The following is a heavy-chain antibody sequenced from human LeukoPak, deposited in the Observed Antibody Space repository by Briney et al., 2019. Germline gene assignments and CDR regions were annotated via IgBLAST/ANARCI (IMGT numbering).Heavy chain of an antibody. J-gene: IGHJ4*02. V-gene: IGHV5-10-1*01. CDR2: IDPSDSYT. CDR1: GYSFTSYW. Sequence: GESLKISCQGSGYSFTSYWISWVRQMPGKGLEWIGRIDPSDSYTNYSPSFQGHVTISADKSISTAYLQWSSLKASDTAMYYCARHSTGSTWFDYWGQGTLVTVSS. CDR3: ARHSTGSTWFDY. D-gene: IGHD6-13*01.